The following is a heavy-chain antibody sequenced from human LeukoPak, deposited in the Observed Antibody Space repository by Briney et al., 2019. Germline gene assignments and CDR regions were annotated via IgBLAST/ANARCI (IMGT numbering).Heavy chain of an antibody. CDR2: MRYSEAP. CDR3: ARHMNGGTNPMDV. D-gene: IGHD2-8*01. V-gene: IGHV4-59*08. CDR1: GVSISGYF. Sequence: SETLSLTCTVSGVSISGYFWSWFRQPPGMRLEYIADMRYSEAPTYNPSLKSRVSISLDTSKNKCSLKLSSVTAADTAVYYCARHMNGGTNPMDVWGQGTMVSVSS. J-gene: IGHJ6*02.